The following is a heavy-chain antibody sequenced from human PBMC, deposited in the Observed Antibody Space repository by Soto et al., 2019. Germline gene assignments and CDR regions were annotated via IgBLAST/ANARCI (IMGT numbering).Heavy chain of an antibody. CDR2: ISDGGGDT. CDR1: GFTVSNYA. Sequence: LRLSCAASGFTVSNYAMNWVRQAPGKGLEWVSGISDGGGDTYYADSVKGRFTISRDNSKNTLYLQMTSLRAEDTAVYHCAKDHFGSGSYRFDYWGQGTLVTVSS. J-gene: IGHJ4*02. V-gene: IGHV3-23*01. CDR3: AKDHFGSGSYRFDY. D-gene: IGHD3-10*01.